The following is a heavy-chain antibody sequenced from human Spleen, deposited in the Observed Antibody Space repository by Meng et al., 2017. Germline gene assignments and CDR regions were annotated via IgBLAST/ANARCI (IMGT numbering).Heavy chain of an antibody. CDR1: GYTLSSDG. Sequence: QVERVQSGTEVKTPGAPGKTSCDPSGYTLSSDGFSWVRQAPEQGLEWLGWINTYNGKTDYAQKFQGRITMTTDTFTSTGYMELRNLRSDDTAVYYCATRGNPYLNCWGQGTLVTVSS. CDR3: ATRGNPYLNC. J-gene: IGHJ4*02. V-gene: IGHV1-18*01. CDR2: INTYNGKT.